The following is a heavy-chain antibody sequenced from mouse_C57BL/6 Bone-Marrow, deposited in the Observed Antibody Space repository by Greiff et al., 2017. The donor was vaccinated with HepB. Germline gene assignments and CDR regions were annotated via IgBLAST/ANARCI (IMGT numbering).Heavy chain of an antibody. J-gene: IGHJ2*01. CDR1: GFTFSDYY. CDR2: INYDGSST. D-gene: IGHD2-10*02. CDR3: ARDLAYFDY. Sequence: EVQVVESEGGLVQPGSSMKLSCTASGFTFSDYYMAWVRQVPEKGLEWVANINYDGSSTYYLDSLKSRFISSRDNAKNILYLQMSSLKSEDTATYYCARDLAYFDYWGQGTTLTVSS. V-gene: IGHV5-16*01.